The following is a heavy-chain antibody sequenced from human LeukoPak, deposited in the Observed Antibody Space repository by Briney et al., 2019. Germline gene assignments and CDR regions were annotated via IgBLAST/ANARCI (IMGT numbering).Heavy chain of an antibody. V-gene: IGHV4-59*01. CDR2: IYYGGGT. J-gene: IGHJ5*01. CDR1: GASIGSYF. Sequence: SETLSLTCTVSGASIGSYFWSWIRQPPGKGLEWIGYIYYGGGTNYNPSFESRITISVDTSKNRIALNLTSVTASDTAIYYCARERGDYDSDNWFDSWGQGTLVTVSS. D-gene: IGHD4-17*01. CDR3: ARERGDYDSDNWFDS.